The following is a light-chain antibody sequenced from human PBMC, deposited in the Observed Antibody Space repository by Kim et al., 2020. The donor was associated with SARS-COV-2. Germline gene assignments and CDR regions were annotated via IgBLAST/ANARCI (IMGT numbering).Light chain of an antibody. J-gene: IGLJ2*01. CDR1: KLGDKY. Sequence: SYELTQPPSVSVSPGQTASITCSGDKLGDKYVCWYQQKPGQSPVLVIYQDNKRPSGIPERFSGSNSGNTATLTISGTQAMDEADYYCQAWDSRTPYVVFGGGTQLTVL. V-gene: IGLV3-1*01. CDR2: QDN. CDR3: QAWDSRTPYVV.